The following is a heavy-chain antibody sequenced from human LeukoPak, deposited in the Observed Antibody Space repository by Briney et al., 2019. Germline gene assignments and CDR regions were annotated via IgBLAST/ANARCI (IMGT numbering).Heavy chain of an antibody. V-gene: IGHV3-30*04. CDR1: GFTFSSYA. J-gene: IGHJ4*02. CDR2: ISYDGSNK. Sequence: GRSLRLSCAASGFTFSSYAMHWVRQAPGKGLEWVAVISYDGSNKYYADSVKGRFTISRDNSKNTLYLQMNSLRAEDTAVYYCARDFVRIYGSGSYYFDYWGQGTLDTVSS. CDR3: ARDFVRIYGSGSYYFDY. D-gene: IGHD3-10*01.